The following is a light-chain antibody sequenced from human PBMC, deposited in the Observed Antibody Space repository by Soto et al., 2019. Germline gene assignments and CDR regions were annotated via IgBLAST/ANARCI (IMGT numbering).Light chain of an antibody. Sequence: QSVLTQPASVSGSPGQSITISCTGTSSDVGSYNLVSWYQQHPGTAPKLMIYEGSKRPSGVSNRFSGSKSGNAASLTVSGLQAEYEADDYCCSYAGSSTLVFGGGTQLTVL. CDR3: CSYAGSSTLV. J-gene: IGLJ2*01. CDR1: SSDVGSYNL. CDR2: EGS. V-gene: IGLV2-23*01.